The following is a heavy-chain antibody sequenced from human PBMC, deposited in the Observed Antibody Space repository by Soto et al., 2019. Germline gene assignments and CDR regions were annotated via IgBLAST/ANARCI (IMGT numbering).Heavy chain of an antibody. Sequence: EVQLLESGGGLAQPGGSLRLSCAASGFTFGGYAMSWVRLTPGKVPEWVSSISAADGRTYYRDSVKGRFTISRDNARNILFLQMSSLGAEDTAIYYCARFSDGGGRCPLDYWGQGTRVTVSS. V-gene: IGHV3-23*01. CDR2: ISAADGRT. J-gene: IGHJ4*02. CDR1: GFTFGGYA. D-gene: IGHD2-15*01. CDR3: ARFSDGGGRCPLDY.